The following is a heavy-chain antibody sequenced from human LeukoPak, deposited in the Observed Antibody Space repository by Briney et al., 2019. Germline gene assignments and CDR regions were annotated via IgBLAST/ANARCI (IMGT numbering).Heavy chain of an antibody. D-gene: IGHD6-19*01. CDR3: ARGGDSSGWFYFDY. CDR1: GYTFTGYY. V-gene: IGHV1-2*02. CDR2: INPNSGGT. Sequence: ASVKVSCKASGYTFTGYYMHWERQAPGQGLEWMGWINPNSGGTNYAQKFQGRVTMTRDTSISTAYMELSRLRSDDTAVYYCARGGDSSGWFYFDYWGQGTLVTVSS. J-gene: IGHJ4*02.